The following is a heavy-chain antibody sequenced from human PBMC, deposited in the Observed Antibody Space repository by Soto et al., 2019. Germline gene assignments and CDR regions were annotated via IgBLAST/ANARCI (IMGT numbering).Heavy chain of an antibody. CDR1: GASVSSESYY. CDR3: AREGGVLRLSNWLDP. V-gene: IGHV4-61*01. J-gene: IGHJ5*02. CDR2: ISHSGST. Sequence: QLQLQESGPGLVKPSETLSLTCTVSGASVSSESYYWSWIRHPPGKRLERVGYISHSGSTSYNPSLQSRVSMSIDTSKNQFLLELSSVTAADTAIYYCAREGGVLRLSNWLDPWGQGTLVAVSA. D-gene: IGHD3-16*01.